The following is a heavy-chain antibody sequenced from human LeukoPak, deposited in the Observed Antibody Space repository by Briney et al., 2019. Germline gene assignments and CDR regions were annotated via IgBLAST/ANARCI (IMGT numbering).Heavy chain of an antibody. V-gene: IGHV1-2*02. D-gene: IGHD6-13*01. CDR3: ATMQQQLVRLRNYYYGMDV. Sequence: ASVKVSCKASGYTFTGYYMHWVRQAPGQGLEWMGWINPNSGGTNYAQKFQGRVTMTRDTSISTAYMELSSLRSEDTAVYYCATMQQQLVRLRNYYYGMDVWGQGTTVTVSS. CDR2: INPNSGGT. J-gene: IGHJ6*02. CDR1: GYTFTGYY.